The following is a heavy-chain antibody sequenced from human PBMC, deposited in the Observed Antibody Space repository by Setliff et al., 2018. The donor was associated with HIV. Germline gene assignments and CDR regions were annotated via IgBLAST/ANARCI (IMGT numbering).Heavy chain of an antibody. Sequence: SETLSLTCTVAGGSINSYYRSWIRQPPGKRMEWIGYIHNGGSTNYNLSLKSRVTMSVDTSNNQFSLKLTSVTASDTAVYYCARRGPYGSGSYGRYYDYYYMDVWGKGTTVTVSS. CDR2: IHNGGST. CDR3: ARRGPYGSGSYGRYYDYYYMDV. CDR1: GGSINSYY. V-gene: IGHV4-59*01. D-gene: IGHD3-10*01. J-gene: IGHJ6*03.